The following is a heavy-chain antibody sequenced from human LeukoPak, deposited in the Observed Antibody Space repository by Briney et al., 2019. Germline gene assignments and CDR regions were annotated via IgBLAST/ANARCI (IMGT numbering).Heavy chain of an antibody. J-gene: IGHJ2*01. D-gene: IGHD1-26*01. CDR3: ARDRVGVATTTPPYWYFVL. V-gene: IGHV3-20*04. CDR2: INWNGGST. CDR1: GFPLDDYG. Sequence: GGSLRLSCTASGFPLDDYGMSWVRHAPGKGLEWGSGINWNGGSTVYVDSVKGRFTISRDNAKNYLFLHMNSLRVEDTALYYCARDRVGVATTTPPYWYFVLWGRGTRVTVSS.